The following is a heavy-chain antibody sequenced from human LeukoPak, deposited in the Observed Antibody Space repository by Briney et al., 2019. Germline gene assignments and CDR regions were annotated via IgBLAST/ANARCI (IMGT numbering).Heavy chain of an antibody. CDR1: GDSVSSKSAA. CDR2: TYYRSKWFS. V-gene: IGHV6-1*01. D-gene: IGHD5-12*01. J-gene: IGHJ4*02. Sequence: SQTLSLTCAISGDSVSSKSAAWNWIRQFPSRGLEWLGRTYYRSKWFSEYAVSEESRITINPDTAKNQFSLQLNSVTPDDTAVYYCARIATKDGRDYWGQGILVTVSS. CDR3: ARIATKDGRDY.